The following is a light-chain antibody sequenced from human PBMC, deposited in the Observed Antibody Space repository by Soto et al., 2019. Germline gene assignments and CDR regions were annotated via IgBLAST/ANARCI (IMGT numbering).Light chain of an antibody. J-gene: IGKJ3*01. CDR3: QEYGLSPLT. Sequence: AALSPSKGERATLSCRVSQSVSNNLAWYQQKAGQAPRLLIYGASTRATGIPARFSGSGSGTEFTLTISRLQSEDFAVYYCQEYGLSPLTFGDGTKVAIK. V-gene: IGKV3-15*01. CDR1: QSVSNN. CDR2: GAS.